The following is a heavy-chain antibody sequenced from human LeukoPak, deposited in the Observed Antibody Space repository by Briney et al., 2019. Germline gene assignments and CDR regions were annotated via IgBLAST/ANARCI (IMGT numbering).Heavy chain of an antibody. CDR3: TTDVFGARYSGYDPISYYFDY. CDR1: GFTFSHTW. Sequence: GGSLRLSCAASGFTFSHTWISWVRQAPGKGLEWVGRIKSKTDGGTTDYAAPAKGRFTISRDDSKNTLYLQMNSLKTEDTAVYYCTTDVFGARYSGYDPISYYFDYWGQGTLVTVSS. D-gene: IGHD5-12*01. V-gene: IGHV3-15*01. CDR2: IKSKTDGGTT. J-gene: IGHJ4*02.